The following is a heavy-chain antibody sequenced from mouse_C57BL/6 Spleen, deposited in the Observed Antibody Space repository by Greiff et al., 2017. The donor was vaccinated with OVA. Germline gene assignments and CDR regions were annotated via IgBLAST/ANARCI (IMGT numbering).Heavy chain of an antibody. Sequence: VKLQQPGAELVKPGASVKMSCKASGYTFTSYWITWVKQRPGQGLEWIGDIYPGSGSTNYNEKFKSKATLTVDTSSSTAYMQLSSLTSEDSAVYYCARRGADYAMDYWGQGTSVTVSS. CDR2: IYPGSGST. V-gene: IGHV1-55*01. J-gene: IGHJ4*01. CDR1: GYTFTSYW. CDR3: ARRGADYAMDY.